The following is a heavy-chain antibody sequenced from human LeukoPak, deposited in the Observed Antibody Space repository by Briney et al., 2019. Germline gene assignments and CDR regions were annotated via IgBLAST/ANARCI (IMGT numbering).Heavy chain of an antibody. J-gene: IGHJ6*03. Sequence: PSETLSLTCTVSGGSLCPYYWTWIRQSAAKGLECIGRIYCGGTVNQNPSLASRMTWSVDTSKNQVSLKLSSVTAADTAVYYCARDSPDGYTLEHYYYYMDVWGKGTTVTVSS. V-gene: IGHV4-4*07. D-gene: IGHD5-18*01. CDR2: IYCGGTV. CDR3: ARDSPDGYTLEHYYYYMDV. CDR1: GGSLCPYY.